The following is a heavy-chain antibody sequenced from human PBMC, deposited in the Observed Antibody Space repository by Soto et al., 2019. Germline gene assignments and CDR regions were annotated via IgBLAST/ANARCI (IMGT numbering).Heavy chain of an antibody. D-gene: IGHD7-27*01. CDR2: IIPIFGTA. Sequence: QVQLVQSGAEVKKPGSSVKVSCKASGGTFSSYAISWVRQAPGQGLGWMGGIIPIFGTANYAQKFQGRVTITADKSTSTAYMELSSLRSEDTAVYYCASMSKGSLGTGGADYWGQGTLVTVSS. CDR3: ASMSKGSLGTGGADY. J-gene: IGHJ4*02. V-gene: IGHV1-69*06. CDR1: GGTFSSYA.